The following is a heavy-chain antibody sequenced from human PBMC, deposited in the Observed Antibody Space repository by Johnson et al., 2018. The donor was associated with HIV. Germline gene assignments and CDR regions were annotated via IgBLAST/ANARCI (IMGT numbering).Heavy chain of an antibody. Sequence: VQLVESGGGLVQPGRSLRLSCVASGFTFDDYAMHWVRQAPGRGLEWVSGITWNSGEIDYADSVEGRLTISRDNTKNSLYLQMNSLRAEDTALYYRAKDPIVLVVYAISAFDIWGQGTMVTVSS. J-gene: IGHJ3*02. CDR2: ITWNSGEI. CDR1: GFTFDDYA. CDR3: AKDPIVLVVYAISAFDI. D-gene: IGHD2-8*02. V-gene: IGHV3-9*01.